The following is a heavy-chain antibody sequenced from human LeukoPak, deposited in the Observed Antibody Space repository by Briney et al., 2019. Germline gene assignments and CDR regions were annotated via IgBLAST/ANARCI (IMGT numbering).Heavy chain of an antibody. CDR2: INPNSGGT. Sequence: ASVTVSSTPSEYTFTPYFIHWVRQAPGQGLEWMGRINPNSGGTNYAQKFQGRVTMTRDTSISTAYMELSRLTSDDTAVYYCARDSSGPHLLTWGQGTLVTVSS. CDR3: ARDSSGPHLLT. J-gene: IGHJ4*02. CDR1: EYTFTPYF. V-gene: IGHV1-2*06. D-gene: IGHD6-19*01.